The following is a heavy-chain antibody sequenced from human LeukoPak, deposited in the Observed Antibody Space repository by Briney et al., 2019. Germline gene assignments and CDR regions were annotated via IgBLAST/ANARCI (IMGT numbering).Heavy chain of an antibody. CDR3: AINTQPGIAAAGTGTNWFDP. CDR2: ISAYNGNT. V-gene: IGHV1-18*04. D-gene: IGHD6-13*01. Sequence: AASVKVSCKASGYTFTGYYMHWVRQAPGQGLEWMGWISAYNGNTNYAQKLQGRVTMTTDTSTSTAYMELRSLRSDDTAVYYCAINTQPGIAAAGTGTNWFDPWGQGTLVTVSS. J-gene: IGHJ5*02. CDR1: GYTFTGYY.